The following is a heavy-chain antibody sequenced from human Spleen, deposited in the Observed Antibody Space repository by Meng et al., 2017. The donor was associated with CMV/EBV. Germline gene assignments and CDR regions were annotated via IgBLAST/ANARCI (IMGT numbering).Heavy chain of an antibody. D-gene: IGHD4-11*01. J-gene: IGHJ4*02. Sequence: GGSLRLSCAASGFTFDDYAMHWVRQAPGKGLEWVSGISWNSGSIGYADSVKGRFTISRDNAKNSLYLQMNSLRAEDTAVYYCASLYYSNPLDYWGQGTLVTVSS. CDR1: GFTFDDYA. CDR2: ISWNSGSI. V-gene: IGHV3-9*01. CDR3: ASLYYSNPLDY.